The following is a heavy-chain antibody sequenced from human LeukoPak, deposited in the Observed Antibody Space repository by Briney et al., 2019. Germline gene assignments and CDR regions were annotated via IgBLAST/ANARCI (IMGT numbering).Heavy chain of an antibody. D-gene: IGHD3-10*01. V-gene: IGHV3-7*01. Sequence: GGSLRLSCVVSGFTFSNYWMSWVRQAPGKGLEWVANIKQDGSEKYYVDSVKGRFTISRDNAKNSVYLQMNSLRAEDTAVYYCARDYYGSGSYFRYYYYMDVWGKGTTVTISS. CDR3: ARDYYGSGSYFRYYYYMDV. J-gene: IGHJ6*03. CDR1: GFTFSNYW. CDR2: IKQDGSEK.